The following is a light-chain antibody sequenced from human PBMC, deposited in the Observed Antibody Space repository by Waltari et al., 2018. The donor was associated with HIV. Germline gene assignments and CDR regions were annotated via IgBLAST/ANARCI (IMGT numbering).Light chain of an antibody. CDR3: ATWDDNLGGRV. V-gene: IGLV1-47*01. Sequence: QSVLTQPPSASGTPGQRLTISCSGSSSNIGINYVYWYQHFPGTAPKLLMYRNGQRHSGVPGRFSGYKSGTSASLAISGLRAEDEADYYCATWDDNLGGRVFGGGTKLTVL. J-gene: IGLJ3*02. CDR2: RNG. CDR1: SSNIGINY.